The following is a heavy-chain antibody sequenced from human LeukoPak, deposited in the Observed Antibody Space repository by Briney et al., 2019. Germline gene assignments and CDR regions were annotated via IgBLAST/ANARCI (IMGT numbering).Heavy chain of an antibody. CDR2: INHSGST. D-gene: IGHD3-10*01. Sequence: SETLSLTCAVYGGSFSGYYWSWIRQPPGKGLEWIGEINHSGSTNYNPSLKSRVTISVDTSKNQFSLKLSSVTAADTAVYYCARRRITMVRGVLYFDYWGQGTLVTVSS. V-gene: IGHV4-34*01. J-gene: IGHJ4*02. CDR1: GGSFSGYY. CDR3: ARRRITMVRGVLYFDY.